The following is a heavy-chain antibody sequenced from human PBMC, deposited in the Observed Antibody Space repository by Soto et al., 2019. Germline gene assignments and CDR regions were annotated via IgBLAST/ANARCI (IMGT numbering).Heavy chain of an antibody. J-gene: IGHJ4*02. D-gene: IGHD3-10*01. V-gene: IGHV1-8*01. CDR2: MDPKSGHT. CDR3: ARDSVTMVRGVYFDY. CDR1: GYTFTTYD. Sequence: ASVKVSCKASGYTFTTYDISWVRQATGQGLEWMGWMDPKSGHTDYAAKFQGRVTMTRNTSISTAYMELSSLRSEDTAVYYCARDSVTMVRGVYFDYWGQGTLVTVSS.